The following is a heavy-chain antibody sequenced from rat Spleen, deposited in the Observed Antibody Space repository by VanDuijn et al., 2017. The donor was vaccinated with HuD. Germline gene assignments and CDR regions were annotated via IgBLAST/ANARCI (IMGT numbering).Heavy chain of an antibody. CDR2: ITNTGGST. CDR3: ERRRWAAHYFDY. Sequence: EVQLVESGGGLVQPGRSLKLSCTASGSTFSNYYMAWVRQAPGKGLEWVASITNTGGSTYYRDSVKGRFTISRDNAEPTLYLQMDSLRSEDTATYYCERRRWAAHYFDYWGQGVMVTVSS. D-gene: IGHD4-6*01. V-gene: IGHV5S23*01. J-gene: IGHJ2*01. CDR1: GSTFSNYY.